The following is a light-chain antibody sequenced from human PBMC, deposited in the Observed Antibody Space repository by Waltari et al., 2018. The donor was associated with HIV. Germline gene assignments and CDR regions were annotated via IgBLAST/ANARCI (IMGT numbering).Light chain of an antibody. V-gene: IGKV2-30*01. J-gene: IGKJ1*01. CDR3: MHATKLWPPSWT. Sequence: DVVLTQSPRSLPVTLGQTASISCSSSQSLVNTDGHTYLNLFHHRPDQAPSRLIYTVANRDFGVPDRVSGSGSGTEFTLKISRVEAEDVGVYYCMHATKLWPPSWTFGQGTKVEIK. CDR2: TVA. CDR1: QSLVNTDGHTY.